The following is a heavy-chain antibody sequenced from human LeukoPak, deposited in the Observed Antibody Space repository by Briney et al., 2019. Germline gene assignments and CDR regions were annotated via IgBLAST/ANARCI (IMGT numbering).Heavy chain of an antibody. CDR2: ISSSGTTI. CDR3: ARRRDSGSLQHFDS. V-gene: IGHV3-11*01. D-gene: IGHD1-26*01. Sequence: GGSLRLSCAASGFTFSDYYMSWIRQAPGKGLEWVSYISSSGTTIYYADSVKGRFTISRDNAKNSLYPQMNSLRAEDTAVYYCARRRDSGSLQHFDSWGQGTLVTVSS. CDR1: GFTFSDYY. J-gene: IGHJ4*02.